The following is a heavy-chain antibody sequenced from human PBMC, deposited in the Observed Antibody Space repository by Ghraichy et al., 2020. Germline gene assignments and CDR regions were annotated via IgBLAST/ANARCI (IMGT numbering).Heavy chain of an antibody. CDR3: ARTMVRGGVYTYSFDY. J-gene: IGHJ4*01. D-gene: IGHD3-10*01. Sequence: RIKKSGTTNYSPSLKSRVTMSIDTSKNQFSLKLNSVTAADTAVYYCARTMVRGGVYTYSFDY. CDR2: IKKSGTT. V-gene: IGHV4-4*07.